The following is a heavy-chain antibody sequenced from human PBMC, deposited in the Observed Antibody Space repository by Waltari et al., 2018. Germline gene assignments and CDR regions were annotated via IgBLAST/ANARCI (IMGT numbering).Heavy chain of an antibody. CDR2: IYHSGST. Sequence: QVQLQESGPGLVKPSETLSLTCAVSGYSISSGYYWGWIRQPPGKGLEWIGSIYHSGSTYYNPSLKSRVTISVDTSKNQFSLKLSSVTAADTAVYYCARDLVNYYDSSGYYSAWGQGTLVTVSS. CDR1: GYSISSGYY. V-gene: IGHV4-38-2*02. J-gene: IGHJ5*02. CDR3: ARDLVNYYDSSGYYSA. D-gene: IGHD3-22*01.